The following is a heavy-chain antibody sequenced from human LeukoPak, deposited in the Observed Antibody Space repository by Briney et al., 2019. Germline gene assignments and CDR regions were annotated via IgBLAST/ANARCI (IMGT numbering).Heavy chain of an antibody. D-gene: IGHD3-10*01. CDR1: GYTFTSYY. CDR2: INPSGGST. J-gene: IGHJ4*02. CDR3: ARSMAMVRGVIIWIAPRADY. V-gene: IGHV1-46*01. Sequence: ASVKVSCKASGYTFTSYYMHWVRQAPGQGLEWMGIINPSGGSTSYAQKFQGRVTMTRDTSTSTVYMELSSLRSEDTAVYYCARSMAMVRGVIIWIAPRADYWGQGTLVTVS.